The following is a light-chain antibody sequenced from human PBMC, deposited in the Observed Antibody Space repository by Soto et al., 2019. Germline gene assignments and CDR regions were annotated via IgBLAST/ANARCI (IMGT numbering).Light chain of an antibody. Sequence: QSALTQPASVSGSPGQSITISCTGTSSDVGGYNYVSWYQQHPGKGPKLMIYEVSNRPSGVSNRFSGSKSGNTASLTISGLQAEDKADYYCSSYTTSSTPVVFGGGTKVTVL. CDR3: SSYTTSSTPVV. V-gene: IGLV2-14*01. CDR1: SSDVGGYNY. CDR2: EVS. J-gene: IGLJ2*01.